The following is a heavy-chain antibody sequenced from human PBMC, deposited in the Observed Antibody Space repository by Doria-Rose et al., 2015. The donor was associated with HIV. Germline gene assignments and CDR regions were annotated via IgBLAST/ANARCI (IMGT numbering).Heavy chain of an antibody. CDR1: GVSLSSPGMG. CDR2: IFSDDER. J-gene: IGHJ4*02. CDR3: ARIKSSRWYHKYYFDF. D-gene: IGHD6-13*01. V-gene: IGHV2-26*01. Sequence: QESGPVLVKPTETLTLTCTVSGVSLSSPGMGVSWIRQPPGKALEWLANIFSDDERSYTTSLKGRLTISRGTSKSQVVLIMTDMDPVDTATYYCARIKSSRWYHKYYFDFWGQGTLVIVSA.